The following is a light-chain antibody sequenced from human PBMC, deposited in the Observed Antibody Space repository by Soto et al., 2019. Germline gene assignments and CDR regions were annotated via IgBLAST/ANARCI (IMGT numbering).Light chain of an antibody. V-gene: IGLV2-14*01. CDR1: SSDVGGYSY. CDR3: SSYTSSSTLV. CDR2: DVS. Sequence: QSVLTQPASVSGSPGQSITISCTGTSSDVGGYSYVSWYQQHPGKAPKIMIYDVSNRPSGVSNRFSGSKSGHTASLTISGLQAEDEADYYCSSYTSSSTLVFGGGTKLTVL. J-gene: IGLJ2*01.